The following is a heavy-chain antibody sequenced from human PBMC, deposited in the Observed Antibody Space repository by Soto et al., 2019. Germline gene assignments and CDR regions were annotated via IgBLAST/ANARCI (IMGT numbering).Heavy chain of an antibody. V-gene: IGHV4-30-4*01. CDR3: ARDRIAAAGIDY. Sequence: SETLSLTCTVSGGSISSGDYYWGWIRQPPGKGLEWIGYIYYSGSTYYNPSLKSRVTISVDTSKNQFSLKLSSVTAANTAVYYCARDRIAAAGIDYWGQGTLVTVSS. D-gene: IGHD6-13*01. CDR2: IYYSGST. CDR1: GGSISSGDYY. J-gene: IGHJ4*02.